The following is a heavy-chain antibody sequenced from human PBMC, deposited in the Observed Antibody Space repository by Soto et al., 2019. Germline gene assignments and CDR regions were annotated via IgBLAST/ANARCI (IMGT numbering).Heavy chain of an antibody. V-gene: IGHV1-46*01. Sequence: QVQLVQSGAEVRKPGASVKVSCKASGYTFTSYNIHWVRQAPGQGLEWMAIIYARGGSTTYAQNLQGRGTGTRDTATSTVYRELSSLRSDDTATYFCFRGGFDEYEKEGRYGGQRNLVTVSS. J-gene: IGHJ4*02. D-gene: IGHD5-12*01. CDR2: IYARGGST. CDR1: GYTFTSYN. CDR3: FRGGFDEYEKEGRY.